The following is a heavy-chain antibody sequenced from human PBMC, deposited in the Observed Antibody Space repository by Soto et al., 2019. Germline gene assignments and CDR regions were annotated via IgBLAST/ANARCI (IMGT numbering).Heavy chain of an antibody. J-gene: IGHJ6*02. V-gene: IGHV1-69*12. CDR1: GGTFSSYA. Sequence: QVQLVQSGAEVKKPGSSVKVSCKASGGTFSSYAISWVRQAPGQGLEWMGGIIPIFGTANYAQKFQGRVRITADESTSTAYMELGSLRSEDTAVYYCARGSVYDKWGGNYYYGMDVWGQGTTVTVS. CDR2: IIPIFGTA. CDR3: ARGSVYDKWGGNYYYGMDV. D-gene: IGHD1-26*01.